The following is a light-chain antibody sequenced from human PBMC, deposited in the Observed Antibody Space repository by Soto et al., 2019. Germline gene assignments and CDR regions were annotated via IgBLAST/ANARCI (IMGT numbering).Light chain of an antibody. CDR1: QDISNY. CDR2: AAS. J-gene: IGKJ4*01. CDR3: LQNNSYPLT. V-gene: IGKV1-17*03. Sequence: DIHMTQSPSAMSASLGARVTITCRASQDISNYLAWFQQKPGKVPKRLIYAASSLQSGVPSRFSGIGSGTEFTLTISSLQPEDFATYYCLQNNSYPLTFGGGTKVEIK.